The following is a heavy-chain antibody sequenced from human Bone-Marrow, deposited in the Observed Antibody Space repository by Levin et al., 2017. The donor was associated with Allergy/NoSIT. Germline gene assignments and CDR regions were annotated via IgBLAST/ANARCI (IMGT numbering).Heavy chain of an antibody. Sequence: GGSLRLSCAASGFTFSDYGMHWVRQAPGKGLEWVAIVWRDGSQKYYADSVKGRFTISRDNSKDTLDLQMDSLRAEDTARYYGVRDGVGGTPFYGSLDVWGQGTIVAVSS. D-gene: IGHD1-26*01. CDR1: GFTFSDYG. J-gene: IGHJ3*01. CDR2: VWRDGSQK. V-gene: IGHV3-33*01. CDR3: VRDGVGGTPFYGSLDV.